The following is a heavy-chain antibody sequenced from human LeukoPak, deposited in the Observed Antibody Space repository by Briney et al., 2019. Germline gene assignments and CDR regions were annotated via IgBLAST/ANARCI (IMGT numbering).Heavy chain of an antibody. CDR3: AKDYGYSSSWYDY. Sequence: SLILSCEASGFTFNDYGMHWVRQAPGKGLEWVSTISWNSASVGYVDSVKGRFTISRDNAKKTLYLQMNSLRPEDTALYYCAKDYGYSSSWYDYWGQGTLVTVSS. V-gene: IGHV3-9*01. J-gene: IGHJ4*02. D-gene: IGHD6-13*01. CDR1: GFTFNDYG. CDR2: ISWNSASV.